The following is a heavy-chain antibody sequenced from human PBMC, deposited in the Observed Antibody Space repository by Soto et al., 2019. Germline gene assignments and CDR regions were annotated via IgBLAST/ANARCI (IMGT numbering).Heavy chain of an antibody. D-gene: IGHD2-15*01. V-gene: IGHV2-5*02. CDR3: AQRYCSGGSCYETFDY. J-gene: IGHJ4*02. CDR1: GFSLSTSGVG. CDR2: IYWDDDK. Sequence: SGPTLVKPTQTLTLTCTFSGFSLSTSGVGVGWIRQPPGKALEWLALIYWDDDKRYSPSLKSRLTITKDTSKNQVVLTMTNMDPVDTATYYCAQRYCSGGSCYETFDYWGQGTLVTVSS.